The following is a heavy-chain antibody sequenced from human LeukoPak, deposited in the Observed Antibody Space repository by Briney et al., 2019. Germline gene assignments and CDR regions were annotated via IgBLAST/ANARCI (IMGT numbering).Heavy chain of an antibody. CDR3: ARDTIYDFWSGYHDY. J-gene: IGHJ4*02. CDR1: GYTFTGYY. CDR2: INPNSGGT. Sequence: ASVKVSCKASGYTFTGYYMHWVRQAPGQGLEWMRWINPNSGGTNYAQKFQGRVTMTRDTSISTAYMELSRLRSDDTAVYYCARDTIYDFWSGYHDYWGQGTLVTVSS. D-gene: IGHD3-3*01. V-gene: IGHV1-2*02.